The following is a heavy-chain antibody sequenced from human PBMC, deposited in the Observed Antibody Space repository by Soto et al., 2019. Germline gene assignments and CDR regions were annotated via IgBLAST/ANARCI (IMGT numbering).Heavy chain of an antibody. CDR2: ISYDGSNK. D-gene: IGHD1-20*01. J-gene: IGHJ2*01. V-gene: IGHV3-30*03. Sequence: KGLEWVAVISYDGSNKYYADSVKGRFTISRDNSKNTLYLQMNSLRAEDTFFFKAEDGIRDTVPVSAFLLNRSSDL. CDR3: EDGIRDTVPVSAFLLNRSSDL.